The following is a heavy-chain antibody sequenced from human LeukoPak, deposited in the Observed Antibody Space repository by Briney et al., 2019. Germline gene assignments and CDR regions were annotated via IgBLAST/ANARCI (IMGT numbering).Heavy chain of an antibody. Sequence: ASVKVSCKASGYTFTSYYMHWVRQAPGQGLEWMGIINPSGGSTSYAQKFQGRVTVTRDTSTSTVYMELSSLRSEDTAVYYCARGVNVVVPAAIDLDYWGQGTLVTVSS. CDR1: GYTFTSYY. CDR2: INPSGGST. D-gene: IGHD2-2*01. CDR3: ARGVNVVVPAAIDLDY. J-gene: IGHJ4*02. V-gene: IGHV1-46*03.